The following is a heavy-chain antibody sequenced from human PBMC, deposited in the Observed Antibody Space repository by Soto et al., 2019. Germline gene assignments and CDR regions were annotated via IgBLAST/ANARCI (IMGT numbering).Heavy chain of an antibody. CDR2: ISGSGGST. V-gene: IGHV3-23*01. D-gene: IGHD2-21*02. Sequence: EVQLLESGGVLVQPGGSLRLSCAASGFTFSSYAMSWVRQAPGKGLEWVSAISGSGGSTYYADSVKGRFTISRDNSKNTLYLQMHSLRAEDTAVYYCAREAVVTAAGNDAFDIWGQGTLVTVSS. CDR1: GFTFSSYA. CDR3: AREAVVTAAGNDAFDI. J-gene: IGHJ3*02.